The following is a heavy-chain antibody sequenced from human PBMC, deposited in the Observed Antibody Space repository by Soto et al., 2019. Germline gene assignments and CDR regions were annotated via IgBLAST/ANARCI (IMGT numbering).Heavy chain of an antibody. CDR2: IYPGDSDT. D-gene: IGHD6-6*01. J-gene: IGHJ6*02. CDR3: ASAEYSSSAGIYYYSGMDV. V-gene: IGHV5-51*01. Sequence: PGESLKISCKGSGYSFTSYWIGWVRQMPGKGLEWMGIIYPGDSDTRYSPSFQGQVTISADKSISTAYLQWSSLKASDTAMYYCASAEYSSSAGIYYYSGMDVWGQGTTVTVSS. CDR1: GYSFTSYW.